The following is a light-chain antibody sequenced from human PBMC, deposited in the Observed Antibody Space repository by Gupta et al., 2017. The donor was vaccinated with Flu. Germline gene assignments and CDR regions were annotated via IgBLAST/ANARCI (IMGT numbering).Light chain of an antibody. Sequence: QSALTQPRSVSGSPGQTVTISCTGTSSDVGDYNYVSWYQQHPGKAPKLIIYDVGEWPSGVPDRFSGSKSGNTASLTISGLQAEDEADYYCCSYAGSFNFVFGTGTKVTVL. CDR1: SSDVGDYNY. CDR3: CSYAGSFNFV. CDR2: DVG. V-gene: IGLV2-11*01. J-gene: IGLJ1*01.